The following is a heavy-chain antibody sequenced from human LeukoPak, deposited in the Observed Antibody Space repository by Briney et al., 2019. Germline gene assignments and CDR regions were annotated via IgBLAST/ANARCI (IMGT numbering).Heavy chain of an antibody. V-gene: IGHV3-23*01. CDR1: GFTFSIYA. Sequence: SGGSLRLSCAASGFTFSIYAMSWVRQAPGKGLEWVSAISGSGGSTYYADSVKGRFTISRDNSKNTLYLQMNSLRAEDTAVYYCAKERSTYYYDSSGYPLDYWGQGTLVTVSS. D-gene: IGHD3-22*01. CDR2: ISGSGGST. J-gene: IGHJ4*02. CDR3: AKERSTYYYDSSGYPLDY.